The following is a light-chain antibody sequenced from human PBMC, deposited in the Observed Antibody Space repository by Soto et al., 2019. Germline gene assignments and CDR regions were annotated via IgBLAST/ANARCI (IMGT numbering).Light chain of an antibody. V-gene: IGKV4-1*01. J-gene: IGKJ3*01. CDR1: QSVLYSSNHKNY. CDR2: WAS. CDR3: QQYFSAPFT. Sequence: DVVMTQSPDSLTVSLGERATINCKSSQSVLYSSNHKNYLAWYQQKPRQPPQLLISWASTRESGVPDRFSGSGSGTDFTLTISSLQAEDVAVYYCQQYFSAPFTFGPGTKVDI.